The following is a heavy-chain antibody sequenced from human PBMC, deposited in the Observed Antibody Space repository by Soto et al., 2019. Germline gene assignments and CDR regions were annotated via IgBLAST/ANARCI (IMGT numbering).Heavy chain of an antibody. CDR3: AKAGYYYDSSGPGDFQH. D-gene: IGHD3-22*01. J-gene: IGHJ1*01. Sequence: EVQLLESGGGLVQPGGSLRLSCAASGFTFSSYAMSWVRQAPGKGLEWVSAISGSGGSTYYADSVKGRFTISRDNSKNTLYLQMNSLRAEDTAVYYCAKAGYYYDSSGPGDFQHWGQGTLVTVSS. V-gene: IGHV3-23*01. CDR1: GFTFSSYA. CDR2: ISGSGGST.